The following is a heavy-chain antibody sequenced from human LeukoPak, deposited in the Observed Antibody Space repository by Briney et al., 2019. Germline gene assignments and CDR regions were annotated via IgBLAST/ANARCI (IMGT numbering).Heavy chain of an antibody. V-gene: IGHV4-61*01. Sequence: SETLSLTCTVSGGSVSSGSYYWSWIRQPPGKGLEWIGYIYYSGSTYYNPSLKSRVTISVDRSKNQFSLKLSSVTAADTAVYYCARGSSYYYDSSGYPRGGRWFDPWGQGTLVTVSS. J-gene: IGHJ5*02. D-gene: IGHD3-22*01. CDR3: ARGSSYYYDSSGYPRGGRWFDP. CDR1: GGSVSSGSYY. CDR2: IYYSGST.